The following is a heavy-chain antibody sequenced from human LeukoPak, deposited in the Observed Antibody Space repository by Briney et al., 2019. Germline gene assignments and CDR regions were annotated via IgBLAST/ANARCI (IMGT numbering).Heavy chain of an antibody. CDR2: IYYSGST. V-gene: IGHV4-59*01. CDR1: GGSISSYY. D-gene: IGHD3-10*01. Sequence: SETLSLTCTVSGGSISSYYWSWIRQPPGKGLEWIGYIYYSGSTNYNPSLKSRVTISVDTSKNQFSLKLSSVTAADTAVYYCARARYGWNYYYYMDVWAREPWSPSP. CDR3: ARARYGWNYYYYMDV. J-gene: IGHJ6*03.